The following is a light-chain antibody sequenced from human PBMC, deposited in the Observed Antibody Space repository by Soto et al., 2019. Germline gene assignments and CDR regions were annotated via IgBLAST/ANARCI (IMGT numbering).Light chain of an antibody. V-gene: IGLV2-14*01. J-gene: IGLJ1*01. Sequence: QSALTQPASVSGSPGQSITISYTGTSSDVGGYNYVSWYQQHPGKAPKLMIYDVSNRPSGVSNRFSGSKSGNTASLTISGLQAEDEADYYCSSYTSSSTPLWVFGTGTKLTVL. CDR3: SSYTSSSTPLWV. CDR1: SSDVGGYNY. CDR2: DVS.